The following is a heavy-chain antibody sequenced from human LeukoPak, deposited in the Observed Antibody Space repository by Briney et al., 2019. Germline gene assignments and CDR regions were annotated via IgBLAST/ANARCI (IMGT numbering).Heavy chain of an antibody. CDR2: INSDGSTT. D-gene: IGHD6-13*01. V-gene: IGHV3-74*01. CDR3: ARDGAAANLDY. J-gene: IGHJ4*02. Sequence: GGSLRLSCAASGFTFSSYWMHWVRQAPGKGLVWVSRINSDGSTTNYADSVKGRFTISRDNAKNTLYLQMNGLRAEDTAVYYCARDGAAANLDYWGQGTLVTVSS. CDR1: GFTFSSYW.